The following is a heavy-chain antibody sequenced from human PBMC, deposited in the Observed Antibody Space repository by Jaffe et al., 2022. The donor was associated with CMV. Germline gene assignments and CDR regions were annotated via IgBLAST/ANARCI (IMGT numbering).Heavy chain of an antibody. V-gene: IGHV4-39*01. CDR1: GGSISSSSYY. CDR3: ACSGYYSGAFDI. J-gene: IGHJ3*02. CDR2: IYYSGST. Sequence: QLQLQESGPGLVKPSETLSLTCTVSGGSISSSSYYWGWIRQPPGKGLEWIGSIYYSGSTYYNPSLKSRVTISVDTSKNQFSLKLSSVTAADTAVYYCACSGYYSGAFDIWGQGTMVTVSS. D-gene: IGHD3-22*01.